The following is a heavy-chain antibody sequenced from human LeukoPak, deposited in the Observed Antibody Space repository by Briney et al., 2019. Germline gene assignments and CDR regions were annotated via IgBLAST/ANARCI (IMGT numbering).Heavy chain of an antibody. CDR1: GYTFTGYY. V-gene: IGHV1-2*04. CDR3: ARAPLGYCSSTSCYYPYSGMDV. CDR2: INPNSGGT. D-gene: IGHD2-2*01. Sequence: ASVKVSCKASGYTFTGYYMHWVRQAPGQGLEWMGWINPNSGGTSYAQKFQGWVTMTRDTSISTAYMELSRLRSDDTAVYYCARAPLGYCSSTSCYYPYSGMDVWGQGTTVTVSS. J-gene: IGHJ6*02.